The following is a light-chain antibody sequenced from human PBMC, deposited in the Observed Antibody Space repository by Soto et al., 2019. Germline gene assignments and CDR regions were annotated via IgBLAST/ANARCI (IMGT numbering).Light chain of an antibody. V-gene: IGKV1-9*01. J-gene: IGKJ4*01. CDR3: QQLYLYPLT. CDR2: AAS. Sequence: DIQLTQSPSFLSASVGDRVTITCRASQGISSSLAWYQQKPGKAPNLLIYAASTLQSGVPSRFSGGGSGTEFTLTISSLQPEDFATYYCQQLYLYPLTFGGGTKVEMK. CDR1: QGISSS.